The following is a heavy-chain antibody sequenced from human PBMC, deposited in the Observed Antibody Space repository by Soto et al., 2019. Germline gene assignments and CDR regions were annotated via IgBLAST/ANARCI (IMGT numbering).Heavy chain of an antibody. Sequence: SETLSLTCAVYGGSFSGYYWSWIRQPPGKGLEWIGEINHSGSTNYNPSLKSRVTISVDTSKNLFSLKLSSVTAADTALFYCARGPVRYFDWLPGYAFDIWGQGTMVTVSS. CDR1: GGSFSGYY. J-gene: IGHJ3*02. CDR3: ARGPVRYFDWLPGYAFDI. V-gene: IGHV4-34*01. D-gene: IGHD3-9*01. CDR2: INHSGST.